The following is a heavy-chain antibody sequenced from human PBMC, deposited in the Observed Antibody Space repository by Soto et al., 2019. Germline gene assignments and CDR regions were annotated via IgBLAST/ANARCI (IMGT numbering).Heavy chain of an antibody. CDR3: ARGGQWLVPDY. J-gene: IGHJ4*02. CDR2: INPDGGST. D-gene: IGHD6-19*01. V-gene: IGHV1-46*01. Sequence: QMQLVQSGAEVMKPGASVKVSCKASGYTFTTYYMHWVRQAPGQGLEWMGIINPDGGSTTYAQKFQGRVTMIGDTSTSTVYMELRSLRSEDTAVYYCARGGQWLVPDYWGQGTLVTVSS. CDR1: GYTFTTYY.